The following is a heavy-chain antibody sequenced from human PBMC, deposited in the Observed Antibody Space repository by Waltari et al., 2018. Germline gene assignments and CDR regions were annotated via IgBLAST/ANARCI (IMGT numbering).Heavy chain of an antibody. D-gene: IGHD6-13*01. CDR2: INWNGDST. CDR3: VKGVGGSWYVGYYFEY. CDR1: GFTFKDHS. V-gene: IGHV3-43*01. J-gene: IGHJ4*02. Sequence: DVHLVQSGGGVEQPGGSLRLSCEASGFTFKDHSMHWVRPAPGKGLEWVSHINWNGDSTNYADSVKGRFTIARDNSKNSLYLQMTSLRAEDTAFYYCVKGVGGSWYVGYYFEYWGQGALVTVSS.